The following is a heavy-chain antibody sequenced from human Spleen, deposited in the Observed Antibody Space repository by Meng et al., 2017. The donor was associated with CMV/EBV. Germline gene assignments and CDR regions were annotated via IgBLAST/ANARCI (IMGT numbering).Heavy chain of an antibody. CDR2: IRERAYGGTA. Sequence: GGSLRLSCSGSGFTFGDYAMSWVRQAPGKGLEWVGFIRERAYGGTAEYAASVKGRFTISRDDSKSIAYLQMNSLKTEDTAVYYCTRDGGGVVIINYYGMDVWGQGTTVTVSS. CDR1: GFTFGDYA. J-gene: IGHJ6*02. CDR3: TRDGGGVVIINYYGMDV. D-gene: IGHD3-3*01. V-gene: IGHV3-49*04.